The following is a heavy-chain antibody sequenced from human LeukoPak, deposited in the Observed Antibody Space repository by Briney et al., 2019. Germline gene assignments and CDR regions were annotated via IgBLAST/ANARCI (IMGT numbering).Heavy chain of an antibody. V-gene: IGHV1-18*01. D-gene: IGHD6-13*01. J-gene: IGHJ3*02. Sequence: ASVKVSCKTSGYTFTNYGISWVRQAPGLGLEWMGWISAYNGNTNYAQKVQGRVTMTTDTSTSTAYMELRSLRFDDTAVYYCARNQSVRLLQTSSTYFKHVFAIWGQGSMVTVSS. CDR1: GYTFTNYG. CDR3: ARNQSVRLLQTSSTYFKHVFAI. CDR2: ISAYNGNT.